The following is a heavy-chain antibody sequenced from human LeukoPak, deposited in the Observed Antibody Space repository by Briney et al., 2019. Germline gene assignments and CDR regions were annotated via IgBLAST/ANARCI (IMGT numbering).Heavy chain of an antibody. CDR1: GFTFTSSA. J-gene: IGHJ4*02. Sequence: SVKVSCKASGFTFTSSAMQWVRQARGQRLEWIGWIVVGSGNTNYAQKFQERVTITRDMSTSTAYMELSSLRSEDTAVYYCAAHPRYYYDSSGYYYDYWGQGTLVTVSS. CDR3: AAHPRYYYDSSGYYYDY. D-gene: IGHD3-22*01. V-gene: IGHV1-58*02. CDR2: IVVGSGNT.